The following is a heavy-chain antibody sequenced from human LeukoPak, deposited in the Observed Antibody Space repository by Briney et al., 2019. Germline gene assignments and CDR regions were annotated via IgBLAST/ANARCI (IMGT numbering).Heavy chain of an antibody. CDR2: ISGSGGST. J-gene: IGHJ4*02. Sequence: QTGGSPRLSCAASGFTFSTYVMSWVRQAPGKGLEWVSAISGSGGSTYYADSVKGRFTISRDNSKNTLYLQMNSLRAEDTAVYYCAKGGNRDGYIFDYWGQGTLVTVSS. CDR3: AKGGNRDGYIFDY. D-gene: IGHD5-24*01. V-gene: IGHV3-23*01. CDR1: GFTFSTYV.